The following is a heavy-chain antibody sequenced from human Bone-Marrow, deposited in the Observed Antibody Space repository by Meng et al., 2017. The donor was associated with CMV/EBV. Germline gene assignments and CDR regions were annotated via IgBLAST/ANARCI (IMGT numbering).Heavy chain of an antibody. CDR1: GFTVSSNY. CDR2: IYSGGRT. J-gene: IGHJ4*02. V-gene: IGHV3-53*01. CDR3: ARAPSIAAPFDY. D-gene: IGHD6-6*01. Sequence: GGSLRSSCAASGFTVSSNYMSWVRQAPGKGLEWVSVIYSGGRTYYADSVKGRFTISRDNSKNTLYLQMNSLRAEDTAVYYCARAPSIAAPFDYWGQGTLVAVSS.